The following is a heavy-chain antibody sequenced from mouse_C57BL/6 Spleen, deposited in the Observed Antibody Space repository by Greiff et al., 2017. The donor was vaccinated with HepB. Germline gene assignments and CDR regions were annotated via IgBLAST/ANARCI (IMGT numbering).Heavy chain of an antibody. D-gene: IGHD1-1*01. CDR2: IYPGGGYT. V-gene: IGHV1-63*01. J-gene: IGHJ2*01. Sequence: QVHVKQSGAELVRPGTSVKMSCKASGYTFTNYWIGWAKQRPGHGLEWIGDIYPGGGYTNYNEKFKGKATLTADKSSSTAYMQFSSLTSEDSAIYYCARRGDYYGSRYYFDYWGQGTTLTVSS. CDR1: GYTFTNYW. CDR3: ARRGDYYGSRYYFDY.